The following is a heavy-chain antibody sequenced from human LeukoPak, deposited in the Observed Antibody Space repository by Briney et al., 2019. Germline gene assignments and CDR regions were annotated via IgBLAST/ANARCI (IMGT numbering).Heavy chain of an antibody. CDR1: GRSFSAYY. D-gene: IGHD5-18*01. CDR3: ANTWIQLWRRGFWFDP. J-gene: IGHJ5*02. CDR2: IIHSGST. V-gene: IGHV4-34*12. Sequence: SETLSLTCAVYGRSFSAYYWSWIRQPPGKGLEWIGEIIHSGSTNYNPSLKSRVTISVDTSKNQFSLKMSSVTAADTALYYCANTWIQLWRRGFWFDPWGEGTLVPVSS.